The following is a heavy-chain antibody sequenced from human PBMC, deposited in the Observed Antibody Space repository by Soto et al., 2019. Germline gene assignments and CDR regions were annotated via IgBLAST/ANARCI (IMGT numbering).Heavy chain of an antibody. V-gene: IGHV3-7*01. CDR3: ARELWAVLRYFDWTNYYYYGMDV. J-gene: IGHJ6*02. D-gene: IGHD3-9*01. CDR2: IKQDGSEK. Sequence: EVQLVESGGGLVQPGGSLRLSCAASGFTFSSYWMSWVRQAPGKGLEWVANIKQDGSEKYYVDSVKGRFTISRDNAKNSLYLQMNSLRAEDTAVYYCARELWAVLRYFDWTNYYYYGMDVWGQGTTVTVSS. CDR1: GFTFSSYW.